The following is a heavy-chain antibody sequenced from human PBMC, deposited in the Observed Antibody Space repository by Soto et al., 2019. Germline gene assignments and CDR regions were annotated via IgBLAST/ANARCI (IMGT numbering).Heavy chain of an antibody. CDR3: ARDPYGYFDY. CDR1: GFSLRTYW. CDR2: TNEDESEK. D-gene: IGHD5-18*01. J-gene: IGHJ4*02. Sequence: PGGSLRLSCAASGFSLRTYWMSWLRQAPGKGLEWVANTNEDESEKYYVDSVKGRFTVSRDNAVNSLYLQMNSLRAEDTAVYYCARDPYGYFDYWGQGTLVTVSS. V-gene: IGHV3-7*01.